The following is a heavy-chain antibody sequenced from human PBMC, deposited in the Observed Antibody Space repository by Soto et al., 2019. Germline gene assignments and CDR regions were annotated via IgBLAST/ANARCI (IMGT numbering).Heavy chain of an antibody. CDR1: GFTFSDHY. CDR2: IRNKAQSYTT. J-gene: IGHJ4*02. V-gene: IGHV3-72*01. CDR3: ATGFCGGDSCYSSRGNY. Sequence: EVQLVESGGGLVQPGGSLRLSCAASGFTFSDHYIDWLRQAPGNGLEWVGRIRNKAQSYTTNYAASVRGRFTLSRDDSQNSLVLQMYSLRNEDTAVYYCATGFCGGDSCYSSRGNYWGRGTVVTVSS. D-gene: IGHD2-15*01.